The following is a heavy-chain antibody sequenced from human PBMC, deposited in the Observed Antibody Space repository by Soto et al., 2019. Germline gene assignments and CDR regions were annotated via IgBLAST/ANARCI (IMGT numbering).Heavy chain of an antibody. V-gene: IGHV3-48*02. CDR1: GFTFTSYN. Sequence: DVQLVESGGGLVQPGGSLRLSCAASGFTFTSYNMNWVRQAPGKGLEWVSYISGSSSAIYYADSVKGRFTISRDNAKKALYLQMNSVRDEDTAVYYCAKYSSSTYFFYGMDVWGQGTTVTVSS. CDR2: ISGSSSAI. D-gene: IGHD6-6*01. CDR3: AKYSSSTYFFYGMDV. J-gene: IGHJ6*02.